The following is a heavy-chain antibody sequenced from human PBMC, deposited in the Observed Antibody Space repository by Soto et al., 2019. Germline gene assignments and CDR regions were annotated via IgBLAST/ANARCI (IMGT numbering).Heavy chain of an antibody. J-gene: IGHJ5*02. CDR3: ARGLDCSSTSCHVLGWFDP. D-gene: IGHD2-2*01. V-gene: IGHV4-31*03. CDR1: GGSISSGGYY. CDR2: IYYSGST. Sequence: QVQLQESGPGLVKPSQTLSLTCTVSGGSISSGGYYWSWIRQHPGKGLEWIGYIYYSGSTYYNPSLKCRVTISVDTSKNQFSLKLSFVTAADTAVYYCARGLDCSSTSCHVLGWFDPWGQGTLVTVSS.